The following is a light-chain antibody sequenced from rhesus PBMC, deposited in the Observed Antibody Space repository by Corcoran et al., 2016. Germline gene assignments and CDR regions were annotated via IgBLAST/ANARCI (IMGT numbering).Light chain of an antibody. Sequence: DIQMTQSPSSLSASLGDRVSITCRASKSVNNYLNWYQQKPGKATQLLIFKASSLESGVPSRFSGSGAGTDYNLTISSLQPEDLATYYCQHAYGTPFTFGPGTKLEIK. CDR1: KSVNNY. CDR2: KAS. V-gene: IGKV1-74*01. J-gene: IGKJ3*01. CDR3: QHAYGTPFT.